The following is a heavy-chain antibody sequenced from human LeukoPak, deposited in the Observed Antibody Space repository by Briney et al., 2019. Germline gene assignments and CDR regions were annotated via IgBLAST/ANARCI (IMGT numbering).Heavy chain of an antibody. V-gene: IGHV1-2*06. CDR2: VNPNSGGT. Sequence: ASVKVSCKASGYTFTGYYMHWVRQAPGQGLEWMGRVNPNSGGTNYAQKFQGRVTMTRDTSISTAYMELSRPRSDDTAVYYCARTFMMTTVTQFDYWGQGTLVTVSS. CDR1: GYTFTGYY. J-gene: IGHJ4*02. CDR3: ARTFMMTTVTQFDY. D-gene: IGHD4-17*01.